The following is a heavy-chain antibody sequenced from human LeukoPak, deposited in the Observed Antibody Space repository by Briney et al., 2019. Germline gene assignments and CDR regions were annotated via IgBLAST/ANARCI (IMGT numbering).Heavy chain of an antibody. CDR1: GDSFSINSAA. V-gene: IGHV6-1*01. CDR2: TYYRSKWYN. Sequence: SQTLSLTFAISGDSFSINSAAWNWIRQSPSRGLEWLGRTYYRSKWYNDYAVSVKSRITINPDTSKNQFSLQLNSVTPEDTAVYYCARELRWGDTSCDFDYWGQGTLVTVSS. J-gene: IGHJ4*02. CDR3: ARELRWGDTSCDFDY. D-gene: IGHD2-2*01.